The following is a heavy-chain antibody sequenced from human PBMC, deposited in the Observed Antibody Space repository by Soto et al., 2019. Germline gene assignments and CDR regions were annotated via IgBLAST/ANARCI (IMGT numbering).Heavy chain of an antibody. Sequence: PSETLSLTCSVSGGSISSTSYYWGWIRQPPGKGLEWIGSIYYSGSIYHNPSLKGRVSTSVDTSKNQFSLKLNSVTAADTALYYCARLLYDRSGYYYFDYWGRGTLVTVSS. J-gene: IGHJ4*02. CDR2: IYYSGSI. CDR3: ARLLYDRSGYYYFDY. V-gene: IGHV4-39*01. CDR1: GGSISSTSYY. D-gene: IGHD3-22*01.